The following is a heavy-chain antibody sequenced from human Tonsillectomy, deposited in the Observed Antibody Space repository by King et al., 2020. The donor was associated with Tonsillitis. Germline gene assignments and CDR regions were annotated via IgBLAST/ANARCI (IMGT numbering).Heavy chain of an antibody. CDR2: ISSSGSTI. Sequence: VQLVESGGGLVQPGGSLRLSCAASGFIFSSYEMNWVRQAPGKGLEWVSYISSSGSTIFYADSVKGRFTVSRDNAKNSLYLQMNSLRAEDTAVYYCATLAAAGYYFDYWGQGTLVTVSS. D-gene: IGHD6-13*01. V-gene: IGHV3-48*03. J-gene: IGHJ4*02. CDR1: GFIFSSYE. CDR3: ATLAAAGYYFDY.